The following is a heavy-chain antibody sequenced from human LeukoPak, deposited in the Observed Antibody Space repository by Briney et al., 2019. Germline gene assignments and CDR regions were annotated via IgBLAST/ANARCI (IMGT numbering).Heavy chain of an antibody. D-gene: IGHD6-19*01. CDR3: ARDLSGSGWEYYFDY. CDR1: GGTFSSYA. Sequence: SVKVSCKASGGTFSSYAISWVRQAPGQGLGWMGGIIPIFGTANYAQKFQGRVTITADESTSTAYMELSSLRSEDTAVYYCARDLSGSGWEYYFDYWGQGTLVTVSS. V-gene: IGHV1-69*13. CDR2: IIPIFGTA. J-gene: IGHJ4*02.